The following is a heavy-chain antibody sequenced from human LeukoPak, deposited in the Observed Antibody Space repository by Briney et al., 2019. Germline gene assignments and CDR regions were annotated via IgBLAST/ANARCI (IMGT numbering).Heavy chain of an antibody. V-gene: IGHV3-21*01. Sequence: PGRSLRLSCAASGFTFSSYAMHWVRQAPGKGLEWVSSISSSSSYIYYADSVKGRFTISRDNAKNSLYLQMNSLRAEDTAVYYCARDGQWLVGYFDYWGQGTLVTVSS. CDR1: GFTFSSYA. J-gene: IGHJ4*02. CDR2: ISSSSSYI. D-gene: IGHD6-19*01. CDR3: ARDGQWLVGYFDY.